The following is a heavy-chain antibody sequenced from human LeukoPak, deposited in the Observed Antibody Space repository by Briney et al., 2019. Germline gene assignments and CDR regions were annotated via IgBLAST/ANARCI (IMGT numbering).Heavy chain of an antibody. D-gene: IGHD6-19*01. CDR3: ARISTAVAGIGLDY. J-gene: IGHJ4*02. CDR2: IYHSGST. Sequence: SETLSLTCTVSGYSISSGYYWGWIRPPPGKGLEWIGSIYHSGSTYYNPSLKSRVTISVDTSKNQFSLKLSSATAADTAVYYCARISTAVAGIGLDYWGQGTLVTVSS. V-gene: IGHV4-38-2*02. CDR1: GYSISSGYY.